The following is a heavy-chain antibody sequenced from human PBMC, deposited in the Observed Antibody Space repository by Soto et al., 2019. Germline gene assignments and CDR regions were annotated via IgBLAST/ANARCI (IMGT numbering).Heavy chain of an antibody. CDR2: IHAGNGNT. J-gene: IGHJ4*02. CDR3: ARNVVGPYHFDY. CDR1: GYTFTSYA. Sequence: QVQLVQSGAEVKKPGASVKVSCKASGYTFTSYAMHWVRQAPGQRLEWMGWIHAGNGNTKYSQKFQGRVTITRDTSASTAYMELSSLRSEDTAVYYCARNVVGPYHFDYWGQGTLVPVSS. D-gene: IGHD2-21*01. V-gene: IGHV1-3*01.